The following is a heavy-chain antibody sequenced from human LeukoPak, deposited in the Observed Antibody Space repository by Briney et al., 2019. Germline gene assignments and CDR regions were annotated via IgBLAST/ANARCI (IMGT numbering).Heavy chain of an antibody. CDR1: GFTFSNFG. D-gene: IGHD1-26*01. CDR2: IRYDGSNK. Sequence: GGSLRLSCAASGFTFSNFGMHWVRQAPGKGLEWVAFIRYDGSNKYYADSVKGRFTISRDNSKNTLYLQMNSLRGEDTAVYYCAKDGDTMSGTYYYDMDVWGKGTTVTIS. J-gene: IGHJ6*03. V-gene: IGHV3-30*02. CDR3: AKDGDTMSGTYYYDMDV.